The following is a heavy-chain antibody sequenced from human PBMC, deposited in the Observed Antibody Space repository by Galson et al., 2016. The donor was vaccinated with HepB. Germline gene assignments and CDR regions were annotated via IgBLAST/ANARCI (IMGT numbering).Heavy chain of an antibody. V-gene: IGHV5-51*01. CDR2: IYPGDSHT. CDR1: GYSFTDYW. D-gene: IGHD3-16*01. CDR3: ARRLTHDSKIWDIDY. Sequence: QSGAEVKKHGESLRISCKGSGYSFTDYWIGWVRPMPGKGLEWMGIIYPGDSHTRHSPSFQGQVTIAADKSTSTAYLQWSSLKAPDTAIYYSARRLTHDSKIWDIDYWGQGTLVTVSS. J-gene: IGHJ4*02.